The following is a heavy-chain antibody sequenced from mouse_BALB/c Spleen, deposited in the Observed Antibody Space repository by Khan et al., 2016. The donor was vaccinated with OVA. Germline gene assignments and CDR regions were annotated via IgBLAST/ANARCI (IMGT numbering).Heavy chain of an antibody. CDR1: GYTFTSYT. J-gene: IGHJ3*01. V-gene: IGHV1-4*01. D-gene: IGHD2-14*01. CDR3: VRDRSYRRNDGWFAY. Sequence: VQLQESGAELARPGASVKLSCKASGYTFTSYTIHWIKERPGQGLEWIGYINPSNGYTNYNQKFKDKATLTTDKSSTTAYLQLSSLTSDDSAVYIGVRDRSYRRNDGWFAYWGQGTLVTVSA. CDR2: INPSNGYT.